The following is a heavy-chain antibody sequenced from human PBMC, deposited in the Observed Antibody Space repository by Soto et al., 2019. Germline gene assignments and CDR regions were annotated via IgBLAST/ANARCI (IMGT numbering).Heavy chain of an antibody. D-gene: IGHD5-18*01. CDR2: IIPIFGTA. CDR1: GGTFSSYA. V-gene: IGHV1-69*06. J-gene: IGHJ4*02. Sequence: QVQLVQSGAEVKKPGSSVKVSCKASGGTFSSYAISWVRQAPGQGLEWMGGIIPIFGTANYAQKFQGRVTITADKATSTAYMELSSLRSEDTAVYYCARDGRRGYSYGGNADYWGQGPLVTVSS. CDR3: ARDGRRGYSYGGNADY.